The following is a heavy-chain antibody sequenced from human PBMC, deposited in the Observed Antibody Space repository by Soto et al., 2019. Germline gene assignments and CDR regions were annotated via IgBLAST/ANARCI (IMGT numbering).Heavy chain of an antibody. Sequence: QVQLVESGGGLVKPGGSLRLSCAASGFTFSDYYMAWIRQAPGKGLEYVSYVRRDGDSMYYADSVKGRFTISRDNGKNSMSLQMNSLRAEDTAVYYWAGPNGEWIRYYHGMDVWGQGTTVTVSS. J-gene: IGHJ6*02. CDR2: VRRDGDSM. CDR3: AGPNGEWIRYYHGMDV. D-gene: IGHD3-10*01. V-gene: IGHV3-11*01. CDR1: GFTFSDYY.